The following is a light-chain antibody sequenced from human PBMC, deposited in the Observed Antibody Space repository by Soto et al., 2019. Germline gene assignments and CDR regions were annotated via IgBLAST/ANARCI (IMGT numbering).Light chain of an antibody. CDR3: HQYYSYPLT. V-gene: IGKV1-8*01. J-gene: IGKJ2*01. CDR2: AAS. Sequence: AIRMTQSPSSLSASTGDRVTITCRASQGISSYLAWYQQNPGKAPKLLIYAASTLQSGVPARFSGSGSGTDFTLTISCLQSEDFATYYCHQYYSYPLTFGQGTKLEIK. CDR1: QGISSY.